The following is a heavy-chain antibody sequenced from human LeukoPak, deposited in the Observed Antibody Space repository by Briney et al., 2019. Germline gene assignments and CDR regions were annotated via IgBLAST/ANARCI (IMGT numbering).Heavy chain of an antibody. Sequence: GGSLRLSCAASGFTFSSYAMSWVRQAPGKGLEWVSAISGSGGSTYYADSVKGRFTISRDNAKNSLYLQMNSLRAEDTAVYYCAREASSGWTHFDYWGQGTLVTVSS. CDR3: AREASSGWTHFDY. CDR1: GFTFSSYA. D-gene: IGHD6-19*01. V-gene: IGHV3-23*01. J-gene: IGHJ4*02. CDR2: ISGSGGST.